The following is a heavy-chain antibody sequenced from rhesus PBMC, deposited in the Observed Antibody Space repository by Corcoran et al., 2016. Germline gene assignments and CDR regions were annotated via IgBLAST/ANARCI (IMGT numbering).Heavy chain of an antibody. CDR3: ARKNWNYGYYLDY. CDR1: GGSISSGYG. V-gene: IGHV4S7*01. J-gene: IGHJ4*01. Sequence: QVQLQESGPGLVQRSENLSLTCAGSGGSISSGYGWSWIRQPPGTGLAWIGHIYGSIGDTYYHPARKRRVTIAKDTSNNQFYLKLSSVTAADTAVYYCARKNWNYGYYLDYWGQGVLCTVSS. D-gene: IGHD1-26*01. CDR2: IYGSIGDT.